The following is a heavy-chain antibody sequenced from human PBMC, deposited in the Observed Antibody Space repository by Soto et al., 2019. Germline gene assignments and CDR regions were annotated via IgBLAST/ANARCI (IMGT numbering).Heavy chain of an antibody. V-gene: IGHV4-59*01. CDR1: GGSISSYY. J-gene: IGHJ4*02. CDR2: IYYSGST. Sequence: LSLTCTVSGGSISSYYWSWIRQPPGKGLEWIGYIYYSGSTNYNPSLKSRVTISVDTSKNQFSLKLSSVTAADTAVYYCARLYSSGWYGYWGQGTLVTVSS. D-gene: IGHD6-19*01. CDR3: ARLYSSGWYGY.